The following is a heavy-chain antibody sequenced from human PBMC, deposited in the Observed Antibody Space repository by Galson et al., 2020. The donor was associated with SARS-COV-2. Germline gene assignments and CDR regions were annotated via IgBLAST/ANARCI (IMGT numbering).Heavy chain of an antibody. Sequence: GESLKISCQASGYSFTDYWIVWVRQMPGKGLEWMGMIYPSKSDTRYSPSFQSHVTFSADKSINTVYLQWSGLKASDTAVYYGARRRQGYRSGGRSYAGYGMDVWGQGTTVTVSS. CDR3: ARRRQGYRSGGRSYAGYGMDV. D-gene: IGHD2-15*01. CDR1: GYSFTDYW. CDR2: IYPSKSDT. J-gene: IGHJ6*02. V-gene: IGHV5-51*01.